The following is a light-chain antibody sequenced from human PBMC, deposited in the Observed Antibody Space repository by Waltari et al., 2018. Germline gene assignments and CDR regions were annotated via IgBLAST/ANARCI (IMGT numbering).Light chain of an antibody. V-gene: IGKV1-33*01. CDR2: RAS. Sequence: DIQMTQSPSSLSASVGDRVTITCRASQGISNWLAWYQQKPWKAPKLLIYRASNLETGVPSRFSGSGSGTDFTLTISSLQPEDIATYYCQQHDNSPRTFGQGTKVEIK. J-gene: IGKJ1*01. CDR3: QQHDNSPRT. CDR1: QGISNW.